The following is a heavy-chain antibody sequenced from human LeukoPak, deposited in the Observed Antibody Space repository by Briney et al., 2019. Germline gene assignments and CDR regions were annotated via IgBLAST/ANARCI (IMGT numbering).Heavy chain of an antibody. CDR2: ISAYNDNT. J-gene: IGHJ4*02. Sequence: ASVKVSCKASGYTFTSYGISWVRQAPGQGLEWMGWISAYNDNTNYAQNLQGRVIMTTDTSTSTAYMELRSLRSDDTAVYYCARVPNYYDSSGSHTCYFDYWGQGTLVTVSS. D-gene: IGHD3-22*01. CDR1: GYTFTSYG. CDR3: ARVPNYYDSSGSHTCYFDY. V-gene: IGHV1-18*01.